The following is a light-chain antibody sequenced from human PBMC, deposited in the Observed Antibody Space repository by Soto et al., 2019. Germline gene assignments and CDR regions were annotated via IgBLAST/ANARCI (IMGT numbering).Light chain of an antibody. V-gene: IGKV1-39*01. Sequence: IQITPSPSSLSASVGARVTITFRASQSISSYLNWYQQKPGKAPKLLIFAASSLQSGVPSRFSGSRSGPDFTLTISSLQPEDFATYYCQQSYSSPPTFGQGTKVDIK. CDR2: AAS. J-gene: IGKJ1*01. CDR1: QSISSY. CDR3: QQSYSSPPT.